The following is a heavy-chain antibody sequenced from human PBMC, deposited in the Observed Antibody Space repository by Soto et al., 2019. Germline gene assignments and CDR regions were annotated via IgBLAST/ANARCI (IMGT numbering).Heavy chain of an antibody. V-gene: IGHV3-33*01. J-gene: IGHJ4*02. CDR1: GFDFSTYG. D-gene: IGHD1-26*01. Sequence: QVQLVESGGGVVQPGRSLSLSCAASGFDFSTYGMHWVRQAPGKGPEWVAVIWYDGSNKYYADSVRGRFIISRDNSKSTLFLQLNSLRAEDTAVYYCARAVGPFDYWGQGTLVTVSS. CDR3: ARAVGPFDY. CDR2: IWYDGSNK.